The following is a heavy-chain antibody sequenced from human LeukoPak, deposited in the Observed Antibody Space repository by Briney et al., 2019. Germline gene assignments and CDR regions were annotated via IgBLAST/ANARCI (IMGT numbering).Heavy chain of an antibody. J-gene: IGHJ4*02. CDR3: AKEVVIGRDYFDY. CDR2: ISGSGTTT. V-gene: IGHV3-23*01. CDR1: GFTFSTYI. D-gene: IGHD3-22*01. Sequence: GGSLRLSCEASGFTFSTYIVSWVRQAPGKGLQWVSAISGSGTTTYYADSVKGRFTISRDDSKNTLYLQMNSLGAEDTAVYYCAKEVVIGRDYFDYWGQGTLVTVSS.